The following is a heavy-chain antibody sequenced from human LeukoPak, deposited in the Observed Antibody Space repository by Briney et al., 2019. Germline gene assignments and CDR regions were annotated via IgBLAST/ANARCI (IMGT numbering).Heavy chain of an antibody. J-gene: IGHJ6*02. Sequence: SETLSLTCTVSGGSISSYYWSWIRLPPGKGLEWIGYLSKSGNTNYSPSLKSPVTIFGDTSKNQFFLKLSSVTAADTAVYYCARRGSGHGGTNAGMDVWGQGTSVTVSS. CDR1: GGSISSYY. D-gene: IGHD1-26*01. V-gene: IGHV4-59*01. CDR2: LSKSGNT. CDR3: ARRGSGHGGTNAGMDV.